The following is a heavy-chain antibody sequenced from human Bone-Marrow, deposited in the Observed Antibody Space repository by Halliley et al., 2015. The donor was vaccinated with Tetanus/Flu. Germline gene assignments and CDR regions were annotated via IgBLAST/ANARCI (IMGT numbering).Heavy chain of an antibody. CDR3: ARGIADGPRRFTGMDV. J-gene: IGHJ6*02. Sequence: TLSLTCSVSGGSISSGVYYWTWIRQRPGKGLEWIGNIFRTGSTNYNPSLKSLVTISVEIFKNQFSLKLKSATAADTAVYYCARGIADGPRRFTGMDVWGQGTTATVAS. CDR1: GGSISSGVYY. D-gene: IGHD2-15*01. V-gene: IGHV4-31*01. CDR2: IFRTGST.